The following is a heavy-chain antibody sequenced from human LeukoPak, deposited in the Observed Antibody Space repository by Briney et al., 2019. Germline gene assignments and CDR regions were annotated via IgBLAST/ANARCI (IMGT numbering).Heavy chain of an antibody. J-gene: IGHJ4*02. CDR3: ARGGDGYSLGY. CDR1: GDSISSDY. D-gene: IGHD5-24*01. V-gene: IGHV4-59*12. CDR2: IYYSGTA. Sequence: SETLSLTCTISGDSISSDYWSWIRQPPGKGLEWIGYIYYSGTAYYNPSLKSRLTISVDTSRNQFSLKLSSVTAADTAVYYCARGGDGYSLGYWGQGTLVTVSS.